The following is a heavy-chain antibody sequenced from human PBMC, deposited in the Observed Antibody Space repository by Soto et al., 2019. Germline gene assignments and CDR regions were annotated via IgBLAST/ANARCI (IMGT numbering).Heavy chain of an antibody. CDR2: VNTDGGTS. D-gene: IGHD2-2*01. J-gene: IGHJ3*02. Sequence: EVQLVESGGDLVRPGGYLRLSCAASGFTFSGHWMHWVRQVPGKGLEWVSRVNTDGGTSAYADSVKGRFTISRENAKNTLDLQMSGLRADDAAVYYCAREAGYCSRTSCYRRAFDTWGQGTTVSVSS. CDR3: AREAGYCSRTSCYRRAFDT. V-gene: IGHV3-74*03. CDR1: GFTFSGHW.